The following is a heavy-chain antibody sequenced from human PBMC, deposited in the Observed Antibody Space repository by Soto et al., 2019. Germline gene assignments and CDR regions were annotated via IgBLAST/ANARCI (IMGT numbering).Heavy chain of an antibody. V-gene: IGHV3-30-3*01. D-gene: IGHD1-26*01. CDR1: GFTFSSYA. J-gene: IGHJ4*02. Sequence: QVQLVESGGGVVQPGRSLRLSCAASGFTFSSYAMHWVRQAPGKGLEWVAVISYDGSNKYYADSVKGRFTISRDNSKNTLYLQMNSLRAEDTAVYYCARDIVGATGVFYWGQGTLVTVSS. CDR3: ARDIVGATGVFY. CDR2: ISYDGSNK.